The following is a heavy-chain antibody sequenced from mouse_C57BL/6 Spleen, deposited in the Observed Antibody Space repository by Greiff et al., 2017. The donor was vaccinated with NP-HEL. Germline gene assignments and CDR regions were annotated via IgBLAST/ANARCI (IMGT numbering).Heavy chain of an antibody. V-gene: IGHV2-5*01. CDR3: AKTGYGSSYGYFDV. CDR2: IWRGGST. D-gene: IGHD1-1*01. CDR1: GFSLTSYG. J-gene: IGHJ1*03. Sequence: QVQLKESGPGLVQPSQSLSITCTVSGFSLTSYGVHWVRQSPGKGLEWLGVIWRGGSTDYNAAFMSRLSITKDNSKSQVFFKMNSLQADDTAIYYCAKTGYGSSYGYFDVWGTGTTVTVSS.